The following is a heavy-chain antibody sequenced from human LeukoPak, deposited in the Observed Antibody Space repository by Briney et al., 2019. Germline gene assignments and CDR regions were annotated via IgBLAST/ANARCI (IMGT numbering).Heavy chain of an antibody. Sequence: SETLSLTCAVYGGSFSGYYWSWIRQPPGKGLEWIGEINHSGSTNYNPSLKSRVTISVDTSKNQFSLKLSSVTAADTAVYYCARVSWSGYPVWFDPWGQGTLVTVSS. CDR3: ARVSWSGYPVWFDP. CDR1: GGSFSGYY. V-gene: IGHV4-34*01. J-gene: IGHJ5*02. D-gene: IGHD3-3*01. CDR2: INHSGST.